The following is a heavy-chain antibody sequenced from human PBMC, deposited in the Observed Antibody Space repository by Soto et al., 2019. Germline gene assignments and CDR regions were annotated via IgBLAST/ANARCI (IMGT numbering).Heavy chain of an antibody. CDR3: ARDQASGYDWPSDYYYYYMDV. J-gene: IGHJ6*03. CDR2: IIPILGIA. CDR1: GGTFSSYT. D-gene: IGHD5-12*01. V-gene: IGHV1-69*04. Sequence: ASVKVSCKASGGTFSSYTISWVRQAPGQGLEWMGRIIPILGIANYAQKFQGRVTITADKSTSTAYMELSSLRSEDTAVYYCARDQASGYDWPSDYYYYYMDVWGKGTTVTVSS.